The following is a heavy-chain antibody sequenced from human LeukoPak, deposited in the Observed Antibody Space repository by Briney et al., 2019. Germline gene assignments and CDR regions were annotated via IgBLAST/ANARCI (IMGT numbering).Heavy chain of an antibody. CDR2: IYYSGST. J-gene: IGHJ4*02. Sequence: NPSETLSLTCTVSGGSISSGGYYWSWIRQPPGKGLEWIGYIYYSGSTNYNPSLKSRVTISVDTSKNQFSLKLSSVTAADTAVYYCASFPVYDSKQIDYWGQGTLVTVSS. D-gene: IGHD3-22*01. V-gene: IGHV4-61*08. CDR1: GGSISSGGYY. CDR3: ASFPVYDSKQIDY.